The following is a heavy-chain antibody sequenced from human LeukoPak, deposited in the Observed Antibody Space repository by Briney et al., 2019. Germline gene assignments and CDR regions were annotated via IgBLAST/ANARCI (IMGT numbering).Heavy chain of an antibody. CDR1: GGTFISYA. CDR2: IIPIFGTA. V-gene: IGHV1-69*05. J-gene: IGHJ4*02. Sequence: SVKVSCKASGGTFISYAISWVGQAHGQGVEWMGRIIPIFGTANYAQKFQGRVTITTDESTSTDYMELRRMRAEDTAVYYCATAMVITYFDYWGQGTLVTVSS. CDR3: ATAMVITYFDY. D-gene: IGHD5-18*01.